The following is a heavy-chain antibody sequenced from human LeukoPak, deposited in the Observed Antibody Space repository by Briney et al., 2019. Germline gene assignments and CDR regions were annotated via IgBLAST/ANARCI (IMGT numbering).Heavy chain of an antibody. D-gene: IGHD4-17*01. CDR2: ISAYNGNT. Sequence: GASVKVSCKASGYTFTSYGISWVRQAPGQGLEWMGWISAYNGNTNYAQKLQGRVTMTTDTSTSTAYMELRSLRSDDTAVYYCAREINDYGDYGEPDYWGQGTLVTVSS. V-gene: IGHV1-18*04. CDR1: GYTFTSYG. CDR3: AREINDYGDYGEPDY. J-gene: IGHJ4*02.